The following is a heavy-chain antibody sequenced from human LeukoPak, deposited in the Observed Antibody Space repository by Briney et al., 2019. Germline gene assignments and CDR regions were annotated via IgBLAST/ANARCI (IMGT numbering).Heavy chain of an antibody. D-gene: IGHD2-2*01. CDR2: ISGSGDST. CDR3: GKWKYSTSGFEDY. J-gene: IGHJ4*02. CDR1: GSTLSSYA. V-gene: IGHV3-23*01. Sequence: GGSLRLSCAASGSTLSSYAMSWVRQAPGKGLEWVSGISGSGDSTYYADSVKGRFTISRDNSKNTLYLQMNSLRAEDTAVYYCGKWKYSTSGFEDYWGQGTLVTVSS.